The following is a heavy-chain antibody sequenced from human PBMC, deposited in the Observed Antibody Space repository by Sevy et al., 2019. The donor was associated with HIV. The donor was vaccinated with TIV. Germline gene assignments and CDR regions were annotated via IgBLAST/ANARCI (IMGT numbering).Heavy chain of an antibody. V-gene: IGHV3-30*01. D-gene: IGHD3-10*01. CDR2: YDGDID. J-gene: IGHJ4*02. Sequence: GGSLRLSCSGSGFTFNKYTIYWVRQAPGKGLEWVAYDGDIDDYADSVKGRFTISRDNSKNTLYLQMNSLRPEDSAVYYCAREQKMCLYIDYWGQGTLVTVSS. CDR3: AREQKMCLYIDY. CDR1: GFTFNKYT.